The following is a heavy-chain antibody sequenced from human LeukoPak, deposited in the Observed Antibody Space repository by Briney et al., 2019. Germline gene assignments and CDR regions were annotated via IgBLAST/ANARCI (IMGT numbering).Heavy chain of an antibody. CDR2: IYYSGST. CDR1: GGSISSGDYY. V-gene: IGHV4-30-4*01. CDR3: ATPSYYDILTGYYGAFDI. J-gene: IGHJ3*02. D-gene: IGHD3-9*01. Sequence: PSETLSLTCTVSGGSISSGDYYWSWIRQPPGKGLEWIGYIYYSGSTYYNPSLKSRVTISVDTSKNQFSLKLSSVTAADTAVYYCATPSYYDILTGYYGAFDIWGQGTMVTVSS.